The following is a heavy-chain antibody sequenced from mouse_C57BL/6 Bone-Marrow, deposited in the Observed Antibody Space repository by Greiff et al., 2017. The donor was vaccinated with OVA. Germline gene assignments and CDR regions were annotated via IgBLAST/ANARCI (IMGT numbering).Heavy chain of an antibody. Sequence: VQLQQSGAELVKPGASVKMSCKASGYTFTSYSMHWVKQRPGQGLEWIGYINPGSGNTNYNQKFKDESTLTADKSSSTAYMQLSSLISEDSAVYYCARPLVFGYWGQGTTVTVSA. D-gene: IGHD2-10*02. CDR2: INPGSGNT. V-gene: IGHV1S26*01. J-gene: IGHJ2*01. CDR3: ARPLVFGY. CDR1: GYTFTSYS.